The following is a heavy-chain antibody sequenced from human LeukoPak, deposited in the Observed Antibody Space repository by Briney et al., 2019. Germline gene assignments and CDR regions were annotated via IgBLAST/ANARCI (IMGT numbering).Heavy chain of an antibody. CDR2: ISYDGSNK. Sequence: PGGSLGLSCAASGFTFSSYAMHWVRQAPGKGLEWVAVISYDGSNKYYADSVKGRFTISRDNSKNTLYLQMNSLRAEDTAVYYCARDKGWSGYYRTSNYYYYGMDVWGQGTTVTVSS. D-gene: IGHD3-3*01. CDR3: ARDKGWSGYYRTSNYYYYGMDV. V-gene: IGHV3-30-3*01. CDR1: GFTFSSYA. J-gene: IGHJ6*02.